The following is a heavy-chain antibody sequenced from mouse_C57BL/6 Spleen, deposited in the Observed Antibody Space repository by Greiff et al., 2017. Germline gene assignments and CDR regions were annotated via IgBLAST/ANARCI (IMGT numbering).Heavy chain of an antibody. CDR1: GFTFSDYG. D-gene: IGHD4-1*01. CDR2: ISSGSSTN. V-gene: IGHV5-17*01. Sequence: EVKVVESGGGLVKPGGSLKLSCAASGFTFSDYGMHWVRQAPEKGLEWVAYISSGSSTNYYADTVKGRFTISRDNAKNPLFLQMTRLRAEDTAMYYGASEDWEGDWFAYWGQGTLVTVSA. J-gene: IGHJ3*01. CDR3: ASEDWEGDWFAY.